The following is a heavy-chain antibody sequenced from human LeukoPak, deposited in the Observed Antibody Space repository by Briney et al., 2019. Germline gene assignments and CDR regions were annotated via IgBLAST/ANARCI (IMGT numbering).Heavy chain of an antibody. CDR1: GFTFSSYA. CDR3: AKITAVAGGYYYYGMDV. D-gene: IGHD6-19*01. Sequence: GGSLRLSCAASGFTFSSYAMSWVRQAPGKGLEWVSAISGSGGSTYYADSVKGRFTISRDNSKNTLYLQMNSLRAEDTAVYYCAKITAVAGGYYYYGMDVWGKGPRSPSPQ. V-gene: IGHV3-23*01. J-gene: IGHJ6*04. CDR2: ISGSGGST.